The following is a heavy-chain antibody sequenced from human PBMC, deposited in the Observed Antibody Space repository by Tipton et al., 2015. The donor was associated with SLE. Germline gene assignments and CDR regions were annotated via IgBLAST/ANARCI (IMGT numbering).Heavy chain of an antibody. CDR3: ARLVAPDYLDY. CDR2: ISSSSNFI. CDR1: GYSFSSYW. Sequence: QLVQSGAEVKKPGESLRISCQTSGYSFSSYWFAWVRQAPGKGLEWISSISSSSNFIYYADSLKGRFTISRDNAKNSLYLQMNSLRAEDTAVYYCARLVAPDYLDYWGQGTLVTVSS. J-gene: IGHJ4*02. V-gene: IGHV3-21*03. D-gene: IGHD2-8*02.